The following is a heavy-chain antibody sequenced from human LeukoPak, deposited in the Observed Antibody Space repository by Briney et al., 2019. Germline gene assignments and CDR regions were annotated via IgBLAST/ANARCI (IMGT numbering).Heavy chain of an antibody. Sequence: GGSLRLSCAAYGFTFSNCGMDWVRKARGKGLEWVTLISYDGSNKFYADSVRGRFTISRDNSKRKLYLQMNSLRPDDTAVYYCATGYNSSADYYFYMDVWGKGNTVTVSS. CDR2: ISYDGSNK. D-gene: IGHD6-19*01. J-gene: IGHJ6*03. V-gene: IGHV3-30*19. CDR1: GFTFSNCG. CDR3: ATGYNSSADYYFYMDV.